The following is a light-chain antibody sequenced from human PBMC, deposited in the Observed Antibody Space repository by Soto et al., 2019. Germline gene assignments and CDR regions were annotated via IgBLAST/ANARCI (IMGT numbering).Light chain of an antibody. V-gene: IGLV1-40*01. CDR2: GNS. J-gene: IGLJ2*01. CDR1: SSNIGAGYD. CDR3: QSSDSSLRNVV. Sequence: QSVLTQPPSVSGSPGQRVTISCTGSSSNIGAGYDVHWYQQLPGTAPKLLIYGNSNRPSGVPDRFSGSKSGTSASLAITGLHAEDEADYYCQSSDSSLRNVVFGGGTKLTVL.